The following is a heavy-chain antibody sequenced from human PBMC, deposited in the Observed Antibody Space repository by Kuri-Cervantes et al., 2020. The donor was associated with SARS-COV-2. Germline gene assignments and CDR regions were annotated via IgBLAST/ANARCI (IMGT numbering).Heavy chain of an antibody. J-gene: IGHJ6*03. V-gene: IGHV4-61*02. D-gene: IGHD6-13*01. CDR1: NYSISSGYY. Sequence: SETLSLTCTVSNYSISSGYYWSWIRQPAGKGLEWIGRIYTSGSTNYNPSLKSRVTISVDTSKNQFSLKLSSVTAADTAVYYCARYGLSSSWGIYYYYYYMDVWGKGTTVTVSS. CDR2: IYTSGST. CDR3: ARYGLSSSWGIYYYYYYMDV.